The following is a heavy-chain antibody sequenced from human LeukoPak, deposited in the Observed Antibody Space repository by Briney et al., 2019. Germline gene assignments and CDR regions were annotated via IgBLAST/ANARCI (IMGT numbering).Heavy chain of an antibody. CDR2: IYTSGST. CDR3: ARVLVEMATIRFHAFDI. V-gene: IGHV4-61*02. Sequence: TLSLTCSVSGYSISSGYYWSWIRQPAGKGLEWIGRIYTSGSTNYNPSLKSRVTISVDTSKNQFSLKLSSVTAADTAVYYCARVLVEMATIRFHAFDIWGQGTMVTVSS. D-gene: IGHD5-24*01. CDR1: GYSISSGYY. J-gene: IGHJ3*02.